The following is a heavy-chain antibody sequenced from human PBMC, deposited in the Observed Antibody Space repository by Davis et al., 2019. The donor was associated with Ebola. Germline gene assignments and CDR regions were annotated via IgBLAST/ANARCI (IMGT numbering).Heavy chain of an antibody. CDR1: DGSISSPF. CDR3: VRDQWQLRY. D-gene: IGHD6-19*01. Sequence: PSETLSLTCLVSDGSISSPFWTWIRQSPGKGLEWIGYIHSSGNTNYNPSFKSRVTVSLDASKSQSSLKLSSVTAADTAVYYCVRDQWQLRYWGQGILVTVSS. CDR2: IHSSGNT. J-gene: IGHJ4*02. V-gene: IGHV4-59*11.